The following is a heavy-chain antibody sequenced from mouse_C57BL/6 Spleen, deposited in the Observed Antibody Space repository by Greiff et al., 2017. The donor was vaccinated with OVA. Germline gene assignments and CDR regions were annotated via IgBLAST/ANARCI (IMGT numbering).Heavy chain of an antibody. CDR1: GYTFTDYE. D-gene: IGHD2-2*01. J-gene: IGHJ3*01. CDR3: TRWLPFAY. CDR2: IDPETGGT. Sequence: QVQLQQSGAELVRPGASVTLSCKASGYTFTDYEMHWVKQTPVHGLEWIGAIDPETGGTAYNQKFKGKAILTADKSSSTACMELRSLTSEDSAVYYCTRWLPFAYWGQGTLVTVSA. V-gene: IGHV1-15*01.